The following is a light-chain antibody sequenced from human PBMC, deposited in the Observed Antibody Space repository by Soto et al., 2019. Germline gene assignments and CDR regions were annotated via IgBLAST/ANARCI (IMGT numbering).Light chain of an antibody. CDR3: QQSENGPLT. CDR2: DAY. CDR1: QDINKY. J-gene: IGKJ4*01. V-gene: IGKV1-33*01. Sequence: DIQMTQSPSSLSASVGDRITITCQASQDINKYLNWYQQKLGKAPKLLIYDAYNLQRGVPSRFSGSGSGTHFSLASISLQHEDIATYYCQQSENGPLTFGGGTKVEIK.